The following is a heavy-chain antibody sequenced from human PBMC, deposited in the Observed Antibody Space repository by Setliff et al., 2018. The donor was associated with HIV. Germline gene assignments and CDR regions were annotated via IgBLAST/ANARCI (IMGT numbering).Heavy chain of an antibody. CDR3: AGFSGSNSDYYPCDI. Sequence: VSCKASGHSFTFFFLYWVRQAPGQRLEWMGWINVGHGRTKYSQKFQDRVTFTRDASASTAYMDLSSLISEDTAVYYCAGFSGSNSDYYPCDIWGRGTMVTVSS. V-gene: IGHV1-3*01. J-gene: IGHJ3*02. CDR1: GHSFTFFF. D-gene: IGHD4-4*01. CDR2: INVGHGRT.